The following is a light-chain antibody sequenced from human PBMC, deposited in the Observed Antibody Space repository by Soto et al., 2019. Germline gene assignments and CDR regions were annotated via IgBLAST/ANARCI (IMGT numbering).Light chain of an antibody. V-gene: IGKV3-15*01. CDR1: QSVSYN. J-gene: IGKJ4*01. CDR3: QQYKNWPPLT. CDR2: GAF. Sequence: EIVMTQSPATLSVSPGETATLSCRASQSVSYNLAWYQQKPGQGPRLLIYGAFTRATGIPDRFSGSGSGTDFTLTISSLQSEDFAVYHCQQYKNWPPLTFGGGTKVEIK.